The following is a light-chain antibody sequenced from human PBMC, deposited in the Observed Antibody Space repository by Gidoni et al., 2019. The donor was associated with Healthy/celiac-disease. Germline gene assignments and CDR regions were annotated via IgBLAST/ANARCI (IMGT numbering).Light chain of an antibody. CDR3: QSYDSSLSGPVV. CDR2: GNS. Sequence: QSVLTQPPSVSGAPGQRVTISCTGSSSNIRAGYDVHWYQQLPGTAPKLLIYGNSKRPSGVPDRFSGSKSGTSASLAITGLQAEDEADYYCQSYDSSLSGPVVFGGGTKLTVL. CDR1: SSNIRAGYD. V-gene: IGLV1-40*01. J-gene: IGLJ2*01.